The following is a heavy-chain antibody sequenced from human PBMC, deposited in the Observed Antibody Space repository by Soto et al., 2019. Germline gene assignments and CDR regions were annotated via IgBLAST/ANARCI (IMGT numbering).Heavy chain of an antibody. CDR1: GGSISSGGYY. V-gene: IGHV4-31*03. D-gene: IGHD3-22*01. Sequence: PSETLSLTCTVSGGSISSGGYYWSWIRQHPGKGLEWIGYIYYSGSTYYNPSLKSRVTISVDTSKNQFSLKLSSVTAADTAAYYCARYYYDSSGYFDYWGQGTLVTVSS. J-gene: IGHJ4*02. CDR3: ARYYYDSSGYFDY. CDR2: IYYSGST.